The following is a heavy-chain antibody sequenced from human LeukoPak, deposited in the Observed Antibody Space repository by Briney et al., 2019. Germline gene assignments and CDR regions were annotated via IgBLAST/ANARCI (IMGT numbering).Heavy chain of an antibody. V-gene: IGHV1-2*02. CDR2: INPNSGGT. J-gene: IGHJ4*02. CDR3: ARTPPRFGPPFDY. Sequence: WASVKVSCKASGYTFTGYYMHWVRQAPGQGLEWMGWINPNSGGTNYAQKFQGRVTMTRDTSISTAYMELSRLRSDDTAVYYCARTPPRFGPPFDYWGQGTLVTVSS. D-gene: IGHD3-3*01. CDR1: GYTFTGYY.